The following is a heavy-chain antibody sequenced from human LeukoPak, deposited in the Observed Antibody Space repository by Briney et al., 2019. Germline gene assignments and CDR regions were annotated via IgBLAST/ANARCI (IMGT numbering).Heavy chain of an antibody. V-gene: IGHV3-53*01. CDR3: ARSPFTTYYDFWSGLYYFDY. CDR2: IYSGGST. D-gene: IGHD3-3*01. CDR1: GFTVSSNY. J-gene: IGHJ4*02. Sequence: GGSLRLSCAASGFTVSSNYMSWVRQGPGKGLEWVSVIYSGGSTYYADSVKGRFTISRDNSKNTLYLQMNSLRAEDTAVYYCARSPFTTYYDFWSGLYYFDYWGQGTLVTVSS.